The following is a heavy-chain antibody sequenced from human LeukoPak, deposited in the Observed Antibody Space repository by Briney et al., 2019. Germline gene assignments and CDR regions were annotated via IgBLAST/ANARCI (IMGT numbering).Heavy chain of an antibody. CDR3: ASSLYDSSGYYSSDY. CDR1: GYTFTSYG. J-gene: IGHJ4*02. Sequence: ASVKVSCKASGYTFTSYGISWVRQAPGQGLEWMGWISAYNGNTNYAQKLQGRVTMTTDTSTSTAYMELRSLRSDDTAVYYCASSLYDSSGYYSSDYWGQGTLVTVSS. D-gene: IGHD3-22*01. CDR2: ISAYNGNT. V-gene: IGHV1-18*01.